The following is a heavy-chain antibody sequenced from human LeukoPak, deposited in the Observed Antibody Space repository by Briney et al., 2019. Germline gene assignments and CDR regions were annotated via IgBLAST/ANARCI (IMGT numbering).Heavy chain of an antibody. CDR3: ARDTYEDSSGYIDFFDS. CDR2: MHSSGGA. Sequence: SETLSLTCIVSGCSISSNYWSWIRQPPGRGLAWIAYMHSSGGANANPSLKSRVTMSVDACKSPFSLRLTSVTAADTAVYFCARDTYEDSSGYIDFFDSWGPGTLVTVSS. V-gene: IGHV4-59*01. D-gene: IGHD3-22*01. CDR1: GCSISSNY. J-gene: IGHJ4*02.